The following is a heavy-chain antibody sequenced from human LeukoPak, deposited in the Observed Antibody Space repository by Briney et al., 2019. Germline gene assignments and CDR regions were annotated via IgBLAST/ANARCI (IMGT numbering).Heavy chain of an antibody. CDR2: INPNSGGT. CDR1: GYTFTGYY. J-gene: IGHJ4*02. CDR3: ARDRGLGPGDFDY. V-gene: IGHV1-2*02. D-gene: IGHD3-16*01. Sequence: GALVKVSCKASGYTFTGYYMHWVRQAPGQGLERMGWINPNSGGTNYAQKFQGRVTMTRDTSISTAYMELSRLRSDDTAVYYCARDRGLGPGDFDYWGQGTLVTVSS.